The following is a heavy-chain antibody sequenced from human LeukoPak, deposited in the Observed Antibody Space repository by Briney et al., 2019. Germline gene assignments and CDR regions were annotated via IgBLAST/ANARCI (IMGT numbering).Heavy chain of an antibody. J-gene: IGHJ5*02. D-gene: IGHD6-6*01. CDR2: IIPIFGTA. CDR1: GGTFSSYA. Sequence: ASAKVSCKASGGTFSSYAISWVRQAPGQGLEWMGGIIPIFGTANYAQKFQGRVTITTDESTSTAYMELSSLRSEDTAVYYCARAPPPGSSSSNWFDPWGQGTLVTVSS. CDR3: ARAPPPGSSSSNWFDP. V-gene: IGHV1-69*05.